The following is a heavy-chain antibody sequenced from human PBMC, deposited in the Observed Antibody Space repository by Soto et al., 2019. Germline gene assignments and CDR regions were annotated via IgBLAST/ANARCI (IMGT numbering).Heavy chain of an antibody. CDR2: INHSGST. V-gene: IGHV4-34*01. J-gene: IGHJ4*02. CDR1: GGSFSGYY. Sequence: SETLSLTCAVYGGSFSGYYWSWIRQPPGKGLEWIGEINHSGSTNYNPSLRSRVTISVDTSKNQFSLKLSSVTAADTAVYYCAREDPRDSSGYSAFDYWGQGTLVTVSS. CDR3: AREDPRDSSGYSAFDY. D-gene: IGHD3-22*01.